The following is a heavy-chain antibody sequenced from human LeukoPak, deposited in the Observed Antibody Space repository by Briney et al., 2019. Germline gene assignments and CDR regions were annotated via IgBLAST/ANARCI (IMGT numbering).Heavy chain of an antibody. Sequence: GGSLRLSCAASGFTFSSYSMNWVRQAPGKGLEWVSSISSSSSYIHYADSVKGRFTISRDNSKNTLYVQMNSLRAEDTAVYYCAKYSSSTNYYYGMDVWGQGTTVTVTS. V-gene: IGHV3-21*06. D-gene: IGHD6-6*01. CDR2: ISSSSSYI. J-gene: IGHJ6*02. CDR3: AKYSSSTNYYYGMDV. CDR1: GFTFSSYS.